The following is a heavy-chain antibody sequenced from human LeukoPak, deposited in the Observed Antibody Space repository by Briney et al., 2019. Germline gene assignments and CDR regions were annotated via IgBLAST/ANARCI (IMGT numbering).Heavy chain of an antibody. V-gene: IGHV5-51*01. D-gene: IGHD4-17*01. J-gene: IGHJ3*02. CDR2: IYPGDSDT. CDR3: ATSYGDYDAFDI. CDR1: GYSFTNYW. Sequence: GESLKISCKGSGYSFTNYWIGWVRQMPGKGLEWMGIIYPGDSDTRYSPSFQGQVTISADQSISTAYLQWSSLQASDTAMFYCATSYGDYDAFDIWGQGTMVTVSS.